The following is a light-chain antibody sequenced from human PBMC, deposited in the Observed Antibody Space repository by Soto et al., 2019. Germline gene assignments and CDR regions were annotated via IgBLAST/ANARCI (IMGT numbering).Light chain of an antibody. CDR3: QSYDRALSDSV. Sequence: QSALTQPPSVSGAPGQRVTISCTGSTSNIGAGYHVHWYQQLPGTAPKLLIYNNNLRPSGVPDRFSGFKSDTSAASLAITGLQSEDDADYYCQSYDRALSDSVFGGGPKLTVL. J-gene: IGLJ3*02. CDR1: TSNIGAGYH. V-gene: IGLV1-40*01. CDR2: NNN.